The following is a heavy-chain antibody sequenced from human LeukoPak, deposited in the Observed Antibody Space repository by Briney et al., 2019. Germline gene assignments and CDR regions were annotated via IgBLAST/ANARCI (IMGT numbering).Heavy chain of an antibody. Sequence: ASVKVSCKASGYTFASYGISWVRQVPGQGLEWMGWISAYNRDTYYARKLQGRVTMTTDTSTSTAYMELRSLRADDTAVYYCARDRVFVDTTVVSPIQYFDYWGQGTLVTVSS. D-gene: IGHD5-18*01. V-gene: IGHV1-18*01. J-gene: IGHJ4*02. CDR2: ISAYNRDT. CDR1: GYTFASYG. CDR3: ARDRVFVDTTVVSPIQYFDY.